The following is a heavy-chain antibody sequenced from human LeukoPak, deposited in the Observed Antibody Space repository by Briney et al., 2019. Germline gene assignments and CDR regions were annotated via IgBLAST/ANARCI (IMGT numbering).Heavy chain of an antibody. D-gene: IGHD6-13*01. Sequence: TGGSLRLSCAASEFTFSNYAMSWVRRAPGKGLEWVSSISSSGGTTYYADSVKGRFTISRDNSKNTLYLQVNSLRADDTAVYYCAKRPGAAATGLTDYWGQGTLVTVSS. CDR2: ISSSGGTT. CDR1: EFTFSNYA. V-gene: IGHV3-23*01. J-gene: IGHJ4*02. CDR3: AKRPGAAATGLTDY.